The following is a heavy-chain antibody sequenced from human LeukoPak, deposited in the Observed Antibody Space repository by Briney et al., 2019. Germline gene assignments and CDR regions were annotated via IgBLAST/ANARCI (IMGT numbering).Heavy chain of an antibody. CDR1: GFTFSSYS. J-gene: IGHJ4*02. V-gene: IGHV3-48*01. CDR2: ISSSSSTI. Sequence: GGSLRLSCAASGFTFSSYSMNWVRQAPGKGLEWVSYISSSSSTIYYADSVKGRFTISRDNAKNSLYLQMNSLRAEDTALYYCAREAYGSGVGYFDYWGQGTLVTVSS. CDR3: AREAYGSGVGYFDY. D-gene: IGHD3-10*01.